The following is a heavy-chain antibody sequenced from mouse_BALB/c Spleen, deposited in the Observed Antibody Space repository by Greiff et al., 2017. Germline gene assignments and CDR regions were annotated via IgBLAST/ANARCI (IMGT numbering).Heavy chain of an antibody. D-gene: IGHD2-14*01. V-gene: IGHV5-12-2*01. CDR1: GFTFSSYT. Sequence: EVKLMESGGGLVQPGGSLKLSCAASGFTFSSYTMSWVRQTPEKRLEWVAYISNGGGSTYYPDTVKGRFTISRDNAKNTLYLQMSSLKSEDTAMYYCERQGYRYAYYAMDYWGQGTSVTVSS. CDR2: ISNGGGST. J-gene: IGHJ4*01. CDR3: ERQGYRYAYYAMDY.